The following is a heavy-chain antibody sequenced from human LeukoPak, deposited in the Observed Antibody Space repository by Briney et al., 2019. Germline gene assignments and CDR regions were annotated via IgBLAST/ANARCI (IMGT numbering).Heavy chain of an antibody. CDR2: IFDGKTI. Sequence: SDTLSLTCAVYGESLNYYSWSWIRQSPGKGLEWIGDIFDGKTINYNPSLKSRVTISAATSSQQFSLNLKAVTAADTAVYFCASGAWATRLNSWAQGALVIVSS. CDR3: ASGAWATRLNS. V-gene: IGHV4-34*12. D-gene: IGHD5-24*01. J-gene: IGHJ4*02. CDR1: GESLNYYS.